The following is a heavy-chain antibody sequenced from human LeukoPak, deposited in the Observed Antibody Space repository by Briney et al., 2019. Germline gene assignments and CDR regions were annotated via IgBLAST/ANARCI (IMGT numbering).Heavy chain of an antibody. Sequence: SVKVSCKASGGTFSSYAISWVRQAPGPGLEWMGGIIPIFGTGNYSQEDQGRVTITGDESTSTAYMELSSLRSEDPAVYYCARGRYNYYDSSGYYYFAYFQHWGQGTLVTVSS. D-gene: IGHD3-22*01. CDR3: ARGRYNYYDSSGYYYFAYFQH. CDR1: GGTFSSYA. V-gene: IGHV1-69*01. J-gene: IGHJ1*01. CDR2: IIPIFGTG.